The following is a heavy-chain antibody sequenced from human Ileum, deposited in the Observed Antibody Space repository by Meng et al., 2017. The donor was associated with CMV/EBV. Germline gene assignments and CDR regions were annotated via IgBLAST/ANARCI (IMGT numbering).Heavy chain of an antibody. CDR2: INPNSGGA. CDR3: ASLGADYPHRYNMDV. D-gene: IGHD1-1*01. Sequence: ASVKVSCKASGYTFTGYDMHWVRQAPGQGLEWMGWINPNSGGANYAQKFQGRVTMTTDTSITTAYMELRSLRSDDTAVYYCASLGADYPHRYNMDVWGQGTTVTVSS. J-gene: IGHJ6*02. CDR1: GYTFTGYD. V-gene: IGHV1-2*02.